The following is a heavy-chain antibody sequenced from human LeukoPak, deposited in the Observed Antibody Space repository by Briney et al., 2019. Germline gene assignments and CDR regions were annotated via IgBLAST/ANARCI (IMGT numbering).Heavy chain of an antibody. CDR2: ISAYNGNT. V-gene: IGHV1-18*01. Sequence: ASVKVSCKASGYTFTSYGISWVRQAPGQGLEWMGGISAYNGNTNYAQKLQGRVTMTTDTSTSTAYMELRSLRSDDTAVYYCARAGYYDSSGYAFFDYWGQGTLVTVSS. J-gene: IGHJ4*02. CDR3: ARAGYYDSSGYAFFDY. D-gene: IGHD3-22*01. CDR1: GYTFTSYG.